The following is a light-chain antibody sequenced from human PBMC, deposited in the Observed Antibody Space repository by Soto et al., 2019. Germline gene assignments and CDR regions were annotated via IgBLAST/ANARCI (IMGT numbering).Light chain of an antibody. CDR3: QQYDHLPPLS. V-gene: IGKV1-33*01. Sequence: DIQMTQSPSSLSASVGDRVTITCQASQDIKNYLNWYQQKPGKAPNLLIFDASNLKTGVPSRFSGGGSGTHFTFTISSLQPEDVATYYCQQYDHLPPLSFGGETKVEIK. CDR1: QDIKNY. J-gene: IGKJ4*01. CDR2: DAS.